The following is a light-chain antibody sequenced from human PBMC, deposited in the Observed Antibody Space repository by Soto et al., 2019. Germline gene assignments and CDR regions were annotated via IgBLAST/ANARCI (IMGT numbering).Light chain of an antibody. CDR1: QSVSSY. CDR3: QQRSNWPPT. J-gene: IGKJ4*01. V-gene: IGKV3-11*01. CDR2: DAS. Sequence: EIVLTPSPVTLPLSPGERATLYCRASQSVSSYLAWHQQKPGQAPRLLIYDASNRATGIPARFSGSGSGTDFTLTISSLEPEDFAVYYCQQRSNWPPTFGGGTKVDI.